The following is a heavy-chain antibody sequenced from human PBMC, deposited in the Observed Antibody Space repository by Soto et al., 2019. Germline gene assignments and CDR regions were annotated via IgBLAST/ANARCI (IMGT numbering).Heavy chain of an antibody. D-gene: IGHD3-3*02. Sequence: SETLSLTCTVSGDFISYYSWAWIRPSAGKGLEWIGRVYSTGTIFYNPSLKSRATMSVDTSKNQFSLKLTSVNAADTDVYYCERDELGRNTREFDTWGQGTLVTVSS. J-gene: IGHJ5*02. CDR1: GDFISYYS. CDR2: VYSTGTI. V-gene: IGHV4-4*07. CDR3: ERDELGRNTREFDT.